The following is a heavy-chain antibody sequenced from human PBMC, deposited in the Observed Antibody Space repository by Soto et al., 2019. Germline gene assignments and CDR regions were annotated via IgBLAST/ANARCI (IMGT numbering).Heavy chain of an antibody. V-gene: IGHV3-7*01. CDR1: GFTFSSYW. D-gene: IGHD1-26*01. J-gene: IGHJ4*02. CDR3: ARVVGEGGPPFFDY. Sequence: GGSLRLSCAASGFTFSSYWMSWVRQAPGKGLEWVANIKQDGSEKYYVDSVKGRFTISRDNAKNSLYLQMNSLRAEDTAVYYCARVVGEGGPPFFDYWGQGTLVTVSS. CDR2: IKQDGSEK.